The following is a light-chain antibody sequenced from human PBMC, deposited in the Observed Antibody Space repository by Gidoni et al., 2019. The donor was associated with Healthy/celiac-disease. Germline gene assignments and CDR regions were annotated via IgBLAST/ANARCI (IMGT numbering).Light chain of an antibody. CDR1: SSGVGGYNY. J-gene: IGLJ2*01. Sequence: QSALTQPTSASGSPGQSVTISCTGTSSGVGGYNYVSWSQQPPGKAPKLMIYEVSKRPSGVPDRFSGSKSGNTASLTVSGRQAEDAADYFCSSYAGSNNVVFGGGTKLTVL. CDR3: SSYAGSNNVV. V-gene: IGLV2-8*01. CDR2: EVS.